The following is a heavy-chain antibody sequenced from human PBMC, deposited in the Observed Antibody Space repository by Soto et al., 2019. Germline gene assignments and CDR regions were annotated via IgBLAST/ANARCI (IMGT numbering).Heavy chain of an antibody. V-gene: IGHV1-8*01. J-gene: IGHJ4*02. D-gene: IGHD2-8*01. CDR1: GYTFTSYD. CDR3: ARGPHPYFNDY. Sequence: QVQLVQSGAEVKKPGASVKVSCKASGYTFTSYDMNWVRQATGQGLERMGWMNPNNGNTGYAQKFQGRVTLTRNTSISTAYMELRTLRSEDTAVYYCARGPHPYFNDYWGQGTLVTVSS. CDR2: MNPNNGNT.